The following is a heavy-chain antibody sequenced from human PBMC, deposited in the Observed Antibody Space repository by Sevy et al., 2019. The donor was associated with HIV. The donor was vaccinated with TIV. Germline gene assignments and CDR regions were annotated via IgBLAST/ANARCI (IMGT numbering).Heavy chain of an antibody. CDR1: GFTFSTYN. D-gene: IGHD6-13*01. CDR2: ITFSSNYI. CDR3: ARSWEQQLHDAFDI. V-gene: IGHV3-21*01. J-gene: IGHJ3*02. Sequence: PGGSLRLSCAASGFTFSTYNMNWVRQAPGKGLEWVSSITFSSNYIYYADSVKGRFTISRDNAKNSLYLQMNSLRAEDTAVYYCARSWEQQLHDAFDIWGQRTMVTVSS.